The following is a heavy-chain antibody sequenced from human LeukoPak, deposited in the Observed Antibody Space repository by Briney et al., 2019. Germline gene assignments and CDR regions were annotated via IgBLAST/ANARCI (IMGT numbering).Heavy chain of an antibody. CDR1: GFTLSSYA. CDR3: ANGFNSGWYGEYFQH. V-gene: IGHV3-23*01. Sequence: PGGSLRLSCAASGFTLSSYAMSWVRQAPGKGLEWVSAISGSGGSTYYADSVKGRFTISRDNSKNTLYLQMNSLRAEDTAVYYCANGFNSGWYGEYFQHWGQGTLVTVSS. J-gene: IGHJ1*01. CDR2: ISGSGGST. D-gene: IGHD6-19*01.